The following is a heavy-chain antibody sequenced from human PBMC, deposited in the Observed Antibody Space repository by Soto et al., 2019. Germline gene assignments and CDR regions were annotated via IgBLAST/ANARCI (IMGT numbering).Heavy chain of an antibody. J-gene: IGHJ5*02. CDR2: IYYSGST. D-gene: IGHD6-25*01. Sequence: QVQLQESGPGLVKPSQTLSLTCTVSGGSISSGGYYWSWIRQHPGKGLEWIGYIYYSGSTYYNPSLKSRVTTSLDPSKNQYSLKLSSVTAAATAVYYCASGYLQVVAPEGWFDPWGQGTLVTVSS. CDR1: GGSISSGGYY. CDR3: ASGYLQVVAPEGWFDP. V-gene: IGHV4-31*03.